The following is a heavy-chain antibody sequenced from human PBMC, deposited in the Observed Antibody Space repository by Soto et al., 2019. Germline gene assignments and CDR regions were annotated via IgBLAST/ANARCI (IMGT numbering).Heavy chain of an antibody. V-gene: IGHV1-18*01. J-gene: IGHJ4*02. CDR1: GYTFSTYP. CDR2: ISTYNGKT. Sequence: ASVKVSCKTSGYTFSTYPISWVRQVPGQGLEWVGWISTYNGKTKYGQKFQGRVTITTDTSTSTAYMDLRNLRSDDTAVYYCARDRVEAALGTFDQWGQGTLVTVSS. CDR3: ARDRVEAALGTFDQ. D-gene: IGHD6-13*01.